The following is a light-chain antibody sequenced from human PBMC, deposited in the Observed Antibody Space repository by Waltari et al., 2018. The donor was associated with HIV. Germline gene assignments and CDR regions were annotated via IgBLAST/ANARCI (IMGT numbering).Light chain of an antibody. V-gene: IGKV3-20*01. CDR1: QSVSSSY. CDR3: QQYGSSPPWT. Sequence: ESVLTQSPGTLSLSPGERATLSCRASQSVSSSYLAWYQQKPGQAPRLLIYGASSRATGIPDRFSGSRSGTDFTRTISRLDPEDFSVYYCQQYGSSPPWTFGQGTRVEIK. J-gene: IGKJ1*01. CDR2: GAS.